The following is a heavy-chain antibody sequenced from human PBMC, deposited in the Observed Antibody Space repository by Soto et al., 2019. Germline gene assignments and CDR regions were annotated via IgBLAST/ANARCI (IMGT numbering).Heavy chain of an antibody. J-gene: IGHJ4*02. CDR3: ARGLSTGSPYSGGWYYFDS. Sequence: QVQIHQWGAGVLKPSETLSLTCAVSGGSFSGYIWTWIRQTPGKGLQWIGQINHSGSAVYNPSLKTPVTISIVSKTQFSREMSSVTAADTAVYYCARGLSTGSPYSGGWYYFDSWGQGATVTVS. V-gene: IGHV4-34*01. CDR2: INHSGSA. CDR1: GGSFSGYI. D-gene: IGHD3-10*01.